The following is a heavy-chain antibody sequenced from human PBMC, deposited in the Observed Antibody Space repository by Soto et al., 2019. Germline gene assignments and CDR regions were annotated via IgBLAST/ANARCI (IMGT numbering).Heavy chain of an antibody. CDR1: GITFSSYA. Sequence: GGSLRLSCAASGITFSSYATSWVRQAPGKGLEWVSAISGSGGSTYYAYPGKGRFTISRDNSGNTLYLQINSLSPEYTAGYCCKKRTSSMFRATAEFYYYCGMDVWGHGTTVTVSS. D-gene: IGHD6-13*01. J-gene: IGHJ6*02. V-gene: IGHV3-23*01. CDR2: ISGSGGST. CDR3: KKRTSSMFRATAEFYYYCGMDV.